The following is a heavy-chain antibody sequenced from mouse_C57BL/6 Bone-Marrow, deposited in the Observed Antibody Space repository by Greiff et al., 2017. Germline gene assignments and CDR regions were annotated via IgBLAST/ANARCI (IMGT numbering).Heavy chain of an antibody. D-gene: IGHD1-1*01. CDR3: ARDYGSSYWYFDV. V-gene: IGHV1-85*01. CDR1: GYTFTSYD. Sequence: QVQLQQSGPELVKPGASVKLSCKASGYTFTSYDLNWVKQRPGQGLEWIGWIYHRDGSTKYNEKFKGKATLTVDTSSSTAYMERHSLTSEDSAVYFWARDYGSSYWYFDVWGTGTTVTVSS. J-gene: IGHJ1*03. CDR2: IYHRDGST.